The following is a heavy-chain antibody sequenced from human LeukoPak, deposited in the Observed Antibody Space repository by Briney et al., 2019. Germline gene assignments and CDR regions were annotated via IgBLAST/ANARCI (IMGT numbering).Heavy chain of an antibody. CDR2: ISGSGGST. J-gene: IGHJ3*02. CDR3: AKGDDFWSGYYTSDAFDI. CDR1: GFTFSGYA. D-gene: IGHD3-3*01. Sequence: GGSLRLSCAASGFTFSGYAMSWVRQAPGKGLEWVSAISGSGGSTYYADSVKGRFTISRDNSKNTLYLQMNSLRAEDTAVYYCAKGDDFWSGYYTSDAFDIWGQGTMVTVSS. V-gene: IGHV3-23*01.